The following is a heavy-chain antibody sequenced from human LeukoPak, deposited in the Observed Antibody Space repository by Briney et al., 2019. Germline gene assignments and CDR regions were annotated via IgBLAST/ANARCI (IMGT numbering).Heavy chain of an antibody. V-gene: IGHV3-64D*06. CDR2: ISSNWGNT. D-gene: IGHD5-24*01. CDR3: VKDRGQSIETPGHFGS. J-gene: IGHJ4*02. CDR1: GFTFIYYA. Sequence: PGGSLRLSCSASGFTFIYYAMHWVRQAPGQGMEYVSGISSNWGNTYYADSAQGRFTMSRANTNNTLYLQMSSLRAEDTALYYCVKDRGQSIETPGHFGSWGQGTMVTVSS.